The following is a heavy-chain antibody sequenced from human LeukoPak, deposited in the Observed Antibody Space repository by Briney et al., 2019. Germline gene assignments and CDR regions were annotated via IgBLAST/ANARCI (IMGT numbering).Heavy chain of an antibody. CDR3: AKETSGYCSGGTCYSFHYFDY. CDR1: GFSVGAYA. V-gene: IGHV3-23*01. CDR2: ISESCGPT. D-gene: IGHD2-15*01. Sequence: PGGSLRLSCAASGFSVGAYAMSWVRQAPGKGLEWVAHISESCGPTYQPDSVKGRFTISRDSSENTLFLQMNSLRAEDAAVYYCAKETSGYCSGGTCYSFHYFDYWGQGIPITVSS. J-gene: IGHJ4*02.